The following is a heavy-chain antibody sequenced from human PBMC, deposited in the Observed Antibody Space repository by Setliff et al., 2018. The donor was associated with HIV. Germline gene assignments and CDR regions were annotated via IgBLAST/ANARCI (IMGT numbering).Heavy chain of an antibody. CDR2: IYPGDSAI. D-gene: IGHD6-13*01. J-gene: IGHJ5*01. Sequence: PGESLKISCKGFGYSFSDNWIGWVRQMPGKGLEWIGVIYPGDSAIRYSPSFQGQVSISADTSITTAYLQWSSLRASDTAMYYCARVFSAGWFDSWGQGTLVTVSS. CDR1: GYSFSDNW. CDR3: ARVFSAGWFDS. V-gene: IGHV5-51*01.